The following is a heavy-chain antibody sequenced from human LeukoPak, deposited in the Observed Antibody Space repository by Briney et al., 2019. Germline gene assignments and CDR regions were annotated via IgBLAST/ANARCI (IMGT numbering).Heavy chain of an antibody. CDR3: ARDSRGSGSYYGWFDP. CDR1: GGTFSSYA. Sequence: SVKVSCKASGGTFSSYAISWVRQAPGQGLEWMGRIIPIFGTANCAQKFQGRVTITTDESTSTAYMELSSLRSDDTAVYYCARDSRGSGSYYGWFDPWGQGTLVTVSS. V-gene: IGHV1-69*05. CDR2: IIPIFGTA. J-gene: IGHJ5*02. D-gene: IGHD3-10*01.